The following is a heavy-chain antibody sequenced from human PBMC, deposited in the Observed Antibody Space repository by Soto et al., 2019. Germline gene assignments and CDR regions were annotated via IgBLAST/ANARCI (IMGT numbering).Heavy chain of an antibody. CDR2: IYYSGST. CDR1: GGSISSSGYY. D-gene: IGHD6-6*01. CDR3: ARPFSSSDASDI. V-gene: IGHV4-39*01. Sequence: SETLSLTCTVSGGSISSSGYYWGWILQPPGKGLEWIGSIYYSGSTYYNPSLKSRVTISVDTSKNQFSLKLSSVTAADTAVYYWARPFSSSDASDIWGKGKMVTISS. J-gene: IGHJ3*02.